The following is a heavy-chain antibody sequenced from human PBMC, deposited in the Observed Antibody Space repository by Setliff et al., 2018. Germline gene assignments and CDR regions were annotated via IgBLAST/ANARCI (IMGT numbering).Heavy chain of an antibody. Sequence: GGSLRLSCADSGFTFNTNAMTWVRQASGKGLQWVSIISSDSDSIYYADSVKGRLTISRDNSKNTLYLQMNSLRDEDTAIYYCARCSNWNSHYPHFTSWGQGTLVTVSS. CDR2: ISSDSDSI. V-gene: IGHV3-23*03. J-gene: IGHJ5*02. CDR1: GFTFNTNA. D-gene: IGHD1-1*01. CDR3: ARCSNWNSHYPHFTS.